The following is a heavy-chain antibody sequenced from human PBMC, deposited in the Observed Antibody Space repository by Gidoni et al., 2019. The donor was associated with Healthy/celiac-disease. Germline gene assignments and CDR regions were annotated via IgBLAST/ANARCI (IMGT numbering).Heavy chain of an antibody. Sequence: QVQLQESGPGLVKPSETLSLTCTVSGGSISSYYWSWIRQPAGKGLEWIGRIYTSGSTNYNPSLKSRVTMSVDTSKNQFSLKLSSVTAADTAVYYCARDDCSGGSCYIYYWGQGTLVTVSS. CDR1: GGSISSYY. J-gene: IGHJ4*02. CDR2: IYTSGST. V-gene: IGHV4-4*07. D-gene: IGHD2-15*01. CDR3: ARDDCSGGSCYIYY.